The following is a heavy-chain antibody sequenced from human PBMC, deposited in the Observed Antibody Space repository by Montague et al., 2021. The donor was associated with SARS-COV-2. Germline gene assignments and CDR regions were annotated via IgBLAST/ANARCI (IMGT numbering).Heavy chain of an antibody. V-gene: IGHV4-39*07. Sequence: SETRSLTCTVSSGSISSSSYYWGWIRQPPGKGLEWIGSIYYSESTYYNPSLKSRVTISVDTSKNQFSLKLSSVTAADTAVYYCARDLNEYSSSGGFDYWGQGTLVTVSS. CDR1: SGSISSSSYY. CDR2: IYYSEST. D-gene: IGHD6-6*01. J-gene: IGHJ4*02. CDR3: ARDLNEYSSSGGFDY.